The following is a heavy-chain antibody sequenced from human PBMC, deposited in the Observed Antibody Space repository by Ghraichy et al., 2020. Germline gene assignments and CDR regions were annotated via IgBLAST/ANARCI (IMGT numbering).Heavy chain of an antibody. Sequence: SQTLSLTCTVSGGSISSSSYYWGWIRQPPGKGLEWIGSIYYSGSTYYNPSLKSRVTISVDTSKNQFSLKLSSVTAADTAVYYCARHREAAAGDDFDYWGQGTLVTVSS. J-gene: IGHJ4*02. CDR2: IYYSGST. CDR3: ARHREAAAGDDFDY. V-gene: IGHV4-39*01. D-gene: IGHD6-13*01. CDR1: GGSISSSSYY.